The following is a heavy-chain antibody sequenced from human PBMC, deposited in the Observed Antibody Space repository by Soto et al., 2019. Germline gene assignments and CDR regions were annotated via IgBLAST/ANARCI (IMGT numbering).Heavy chain of an antibody. J-gene: IGHJ4*02. CDR3: ASEPDSSGYPDCPPRY. V-gene: IGHV3-53*01. Sequence: GGSLRLSCAASGFTVSSTYMTWVRQAPGKGLEWVSIIYTAGTTYYADSVKGRFIISRDNSKNTLYLQMSSLTAEDTAVYYCASEPDSSGYPDCPPRYWGQGTLVTVSS. D-gene: IGHD3-22*01. CDR1: GFTVSSTY. CDR2: IYTAGTT.